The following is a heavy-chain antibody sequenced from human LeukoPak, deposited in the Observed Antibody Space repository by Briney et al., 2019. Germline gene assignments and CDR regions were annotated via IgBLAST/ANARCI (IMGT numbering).Heavy chain of an antibody. J-gene: IGHJ5*02. CDR2: INRSGST. CDR3: ARTYYDFWSADNWFDP. V-gene: IGHV4-34*01. CDR1: GGSFSGYY. D-gene: IGHD3-3*01. Sequence: SETLSLTCAVYGGSFSGYYWSWIRQPPRKGLEWIGEINRSGSTNYNPSLKSRVTISVDTSKNQFSLKLSSVTAADTAVYYCARTYYDFWSADNWFDPWGQGTLVTVSS.